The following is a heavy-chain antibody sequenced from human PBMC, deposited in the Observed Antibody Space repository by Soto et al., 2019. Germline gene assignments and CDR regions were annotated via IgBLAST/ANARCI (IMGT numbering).Heavy chain of an antibody. Sequence: QVQLVQSGAEVKKPGSSVKVSCKASGGTFDTFAISWVRQAPGQGLEWMGGISPIFGTANYAQKFQDRVTISADKSTSTAHMELSSLRSEDTAVYYCAIDHGLVAGTMYFDYWGQGTLVTVSS. CDR3: AIDHGLVAGTMYFDY. V-gene: IGHV1-69*06. J-gene: IGHJ4*02. D-gene: IGHD6-19*01. CDR1: GGTFDTFA. CDR2: ISPIFGTA.